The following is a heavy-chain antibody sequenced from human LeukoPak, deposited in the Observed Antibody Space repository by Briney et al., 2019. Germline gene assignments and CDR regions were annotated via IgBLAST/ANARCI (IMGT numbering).Heavy chain of an antibody. Sequence: SGGSLRLSCAASGFTVSTNHMSWVRQTPGKGLEWVSTIYSGGSIYNADSVKGRFTISRDNAKNSLYLQMNSLRAEDAAAYYCVRARGAGPGAHFDYWGQGTLVTVSS. J-gene: IGHJ4*02. CDR2: IYSGGSI. CDR1: GFTVSTNH. V-gene: IGHV3-53*01. CDR3: VRARGAGPGAHFDY. D-gene: IGHD3-10*01.